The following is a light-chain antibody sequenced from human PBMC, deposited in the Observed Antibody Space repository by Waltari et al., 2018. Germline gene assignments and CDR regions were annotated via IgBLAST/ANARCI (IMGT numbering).Light chain of an antibody. V-gene: IGLV3-19*01. J-gene: IGLJ2*01. CDR3: SSRNGRANHVV. CDR2: GKD. Sequence: SSELTQDPAVSVALGQTVRFTCQGDSLRTSYANWYQLKPGQAPVLVIYGKDNRPSGIPDRISGYSSGTTSSLTITGAQAEDEADYYCSSRNGRANHVVFAGGTKVTVL. CDR1: SLRTSY.